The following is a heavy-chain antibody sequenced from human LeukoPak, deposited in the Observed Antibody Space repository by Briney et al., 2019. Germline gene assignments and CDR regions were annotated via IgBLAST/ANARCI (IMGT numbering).Heavy chain of an antibody. J-gene: IGHJ4*02. D-gene: IGHD2-2*01. CDR2: ISGSGGST. CDR3: AKDCGTSCYVPVDY. CDR1: GFTFSSYA. Sequence: PGGSLRLSCAASGFTFSSYAMSWVRQAPGKGLEWVSAISGSGGSTYYADSVKGRFTISRDNSKNTLYLQMNSLRAEDTALYYCAKDCGTSCYVPVDYWGQGTLVTVSS. V-gene: IGHV3-23*01.